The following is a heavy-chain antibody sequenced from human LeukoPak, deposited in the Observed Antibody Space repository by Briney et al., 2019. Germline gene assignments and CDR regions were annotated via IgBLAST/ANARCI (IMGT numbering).Heavy chain of an antibody. CDR2: IIPIFGIA. CDR1: GGTFSSYA. J-gene: IGHJ4*02. Sequence: SVKASCKASGGTFSSYAISWVRQAPGQGLEWMGRIIPIFGIANYAQKFQGRVTITADKSTSTAYMELSSLRSEDTAVYYCARDSGSMVRGVYFDYWGQGTLVTVSS. CDR3: ARDSGSMVRGVYFDY. V-gene: IGHV1-69*04. D-gene: IGHD3-10*01.